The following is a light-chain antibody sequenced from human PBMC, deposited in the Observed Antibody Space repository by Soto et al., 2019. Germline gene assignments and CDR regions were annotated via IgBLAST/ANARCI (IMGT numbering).Light chain of an antibody. CDR3: QQYDNLLALT. V-gene: IGKV1-33*01. Sequence: IQMTQSPSSLSASVGDRVTIACHASQDISKYLNWYQFRPGQAPKLLIYDASNLETGVPSRFRGSGSGTHFTLTIVSLQPEDVATYYCQQYDNLLALTFGGGTKVQIK. J-gene: IGKJ4*01. CDR1: QDISKY. CDR2: DAS.